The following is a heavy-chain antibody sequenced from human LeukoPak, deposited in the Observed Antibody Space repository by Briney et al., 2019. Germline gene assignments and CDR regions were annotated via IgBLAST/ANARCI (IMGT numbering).Heavy chain of an antibody. CDR1: GFTVSSNY. D-gene: IGHD5-18*01. V-gene: IGHV3-53*01. CDR2: IYSGGST. CDR3: ARDSGYSYGPGPTGYFQH. J-gene: IGHJ1*01. Sequence: PGGSLRLSCAASGFTVSSNYMSWVRQAPGKGLEWVSVIYSGGSTYYADSVKGRFTISRDNSKNTLYLQMNSLRAEDTAVYYCARDSGYSYGPGPTGYFQHWGQGTLVTVSS.